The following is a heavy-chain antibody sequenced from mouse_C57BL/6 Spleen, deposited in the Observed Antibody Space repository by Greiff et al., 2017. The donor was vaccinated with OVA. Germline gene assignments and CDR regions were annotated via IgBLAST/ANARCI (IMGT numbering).Heavy chain of an antibody. D-gene: IGHD1-1*01. V-gene: IGHV5-4*01. CDR1: GFTFSSYA. CDR3: ARDGDGSSSWYFDV. CDR2: ISDGGSYT. Sequence: EVKLVDSGGGLVKPGGSLKLSCAASGFTFSSYAMSWVRQTPEKRLEWVATISDGGSYTYYPDNVKGRFTISRDNAKNNLYLQMSHLKSEDTAMYYCARDGDGSSSWYFDVWGTGTTVTVSS. J-gene: IGHJ1*03.